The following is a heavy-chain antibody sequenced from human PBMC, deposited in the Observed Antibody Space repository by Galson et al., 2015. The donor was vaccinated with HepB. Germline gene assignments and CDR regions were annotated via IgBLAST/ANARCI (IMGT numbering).Heavy chain of an antibody. CDR2: INPSGGST. Sequence: SVKVSCKASGYTFTSYYMHWVRQAPGQGLEWMGIINPSGGSTSYAQKFQGRVTMTRDTSTSTVYMELSSLRSEDTAVYYCARGHMIVVVITTSDAFDIWGQGTMVTVSS. V-gene: IGHV1-46*03. CDR3: ARGHMIVVVITTSDAFDI. D-gene: IGHD3-22*01. J-gene: IGHJ3*02. CDR1: GYTFTSYY.